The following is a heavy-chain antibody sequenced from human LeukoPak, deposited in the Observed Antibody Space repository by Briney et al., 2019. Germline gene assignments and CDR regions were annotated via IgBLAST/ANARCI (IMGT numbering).Heavy chain of an antibody. CDR3: AKKYNTGLDA. CDR1: GFTFSSYA. J-gene: IGHJ5*02. CDR2: ISYDGSNK. D-gene: IGHD1-14*01. V-gene: IGHV3-30*04. Sequence: GGSLRLSCAASGFTFSSYAMHWVRQAPGKGLEWVAVISYDGSNKYYADSVKGRFTISRDNSKNTLYLQMNSLRAEDTAVYYCAKKYNTGLDAWGQGTLVTVSS.